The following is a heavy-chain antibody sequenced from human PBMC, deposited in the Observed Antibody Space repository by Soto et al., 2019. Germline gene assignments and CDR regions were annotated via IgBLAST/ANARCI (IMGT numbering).Heavy chain of an antibody. Sequence: QIQLVQSGPEVKKPGASVKVSCKPSGYPFTSYGFIWARQAPGQGLEWMGWISVFTGNTDYAQKFQGSVTLTTDTSTSTAYMELRSLRADDTAIYYCARDQGQDTGWYSFDYWGQGTLATVSS. CDR2: ISVFTGNT. V-gene: IGHV1-18*04. D-gene: IGHD6-19*01. J-gene: IGHJ4*02. CDR3: ARDQGQDTGWYSFDY. CDR1: GYPFTSYG.